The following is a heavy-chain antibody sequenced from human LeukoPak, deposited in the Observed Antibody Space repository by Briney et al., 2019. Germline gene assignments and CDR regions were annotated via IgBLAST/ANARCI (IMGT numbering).Heavy chain of an antibody. J-gene: IGHJ3*02. CDR3: ARPKYSSAYDAFDI. Sequence: SETLSLTCTVSGGSITSYYWSWIRQPPGKGLEWIGYINYSGSTNYNPSLKSRVIISVDTSKNQFSLKLSSVTAADTAVYYCARPKYSSAYDAFDIWGQGTMVTVSS. V-gene: IGHV4-59*08. D-gene: IGHD6-19*01. CDR1: GGSITSYY. CDR2: INYSGST.